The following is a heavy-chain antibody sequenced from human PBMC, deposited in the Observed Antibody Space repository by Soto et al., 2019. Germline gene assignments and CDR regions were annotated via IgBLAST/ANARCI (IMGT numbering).Heavy chain of an antibody. CDR3: ARDWEYCSGGSCYGY. CDR1: GGTFSSYA. V-gene: IGHV1-69*13. CDR2: IIPIFGTA. D-gene: IGHD2-15*01. J-gene: IGHJ4*02. Sequence: ASVKVSCKASGGTFSSYAISWVRQAPGQGLEWMGGIIPIFGTANYAQKFQGRVTITADESTSTAYMELSSLRSEDTAVYYCARDWEYCSGGSCYGYWGQGTLVTVS.